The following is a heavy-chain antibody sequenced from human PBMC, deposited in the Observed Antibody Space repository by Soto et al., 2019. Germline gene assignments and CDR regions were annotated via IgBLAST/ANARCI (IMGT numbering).Heavy chain of an antibody. Sequence: SETLSLTCSVSGGSISSSSYNWDWIRQPPGKGLEWIGTIYYNGDTDYNPSLKSRAAISVDASDFQFSLKLTSVTAADTSIYYCARFSGNAFDIWCHGTMVTVSS. V-gene: IGHV4-39*01. CDR2: IYYNGDT. J-gene: IGHJ3*02. CDR3: ARFSGNAFDI. CDR1: GGSISSSSYN.